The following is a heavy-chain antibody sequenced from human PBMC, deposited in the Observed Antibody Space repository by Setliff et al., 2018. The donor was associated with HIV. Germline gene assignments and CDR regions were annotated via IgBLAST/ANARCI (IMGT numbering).Heavy chain of an antibody. D-gene: IGHD6-19*01. CDR1: GGSLSSSSYS. CDR2: IYYSGNT. V-gene: IGHV4-39*01. J-gene: IGHJ5*02. Sequence: PSETLPLTCTVSGGSLSSSSYSWGWIRQPPGKGLEWITIIYYSGNTYYNPSLKSRITLSVDTSKNQFSLRLTSVTASDTAVYYCARIQWLVPGGWFDPWGQGTLVTVSS. CDR3: ARIQWLVPGGWFDP.